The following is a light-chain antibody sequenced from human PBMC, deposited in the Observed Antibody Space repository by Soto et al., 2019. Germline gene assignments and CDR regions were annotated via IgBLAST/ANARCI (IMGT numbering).Light chain of an antibody. Sequence: DIQMTQSPSSLSASVGDGVTITCRASQSISSHLNWYQQKRGEAPRLLISEASSLQSGVPSRFNGGGSGTDFTLTISSLQPEDFATYYCQQTYTFPYNFGRGTKLEIK. J-gene: IGKJ2*01. CDR2: EAS. CDR1: QSISSH. V-gene: IGKV1-39*01. CDR3: QQTYTFPYN.